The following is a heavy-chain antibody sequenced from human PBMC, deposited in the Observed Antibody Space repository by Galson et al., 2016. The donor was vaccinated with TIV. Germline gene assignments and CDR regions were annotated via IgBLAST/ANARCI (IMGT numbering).Heavy chain of an antibody. CDR2: ISSGRSSTI. CDR3: ARDRSGYTYGYESAHFDL. V-gene: IGHV3-48*01. D-gene: IGHD5-18*01. J-gene: IGHJ2*01. CDR1: GFTFSGYS. Sequence: SLRLSCAASGFTFSGYSMDWVRQAPGKGLEWLSYISSGRSSTIHYADSVKGRFTISRDNARNSLHLQMTSLRAEDTAVYYSARDRSGYTYGYESAHFDLWGRGTLVVVSS.